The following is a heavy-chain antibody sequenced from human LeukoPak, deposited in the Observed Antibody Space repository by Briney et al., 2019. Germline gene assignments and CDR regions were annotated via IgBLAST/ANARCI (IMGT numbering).Heavy chain of an antibody. J-gene: IGHJ5*02. CDR1: GGSFSGYY. CDR2: INHSGST. V-gene: IGHV4-34*01. CDR3: ARGRVPGVWFDP. D-gene: IGHD7-27*01. Sequence: SETLSLTCAVYGGSFSGYYWSWIRQPPGKGLEWIGEINHSGSTNYNPSLKSRVTISVDTSKNQFSLKLSSVTAADTAVYYCARGRVPGVWFDPWGQGTLVTVSS.